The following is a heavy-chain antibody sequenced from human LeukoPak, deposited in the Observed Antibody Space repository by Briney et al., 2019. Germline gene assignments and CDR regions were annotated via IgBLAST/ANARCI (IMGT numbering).Heavy chain of an antibody. D-gene: IGHD3-3*01. CDR1: GGSISSYY. CDR3: ARATPYDFWSGVDYYYYMDV. J-gene: IGHJ6*03. CDR2: IYYSGST. Sequence: SETLSLTCTVSGGSISSYYWSWIRQPPGKGLEWIGYIYYSGSTNYNPSLKSRVTISVDTSKNQFSLKLSSVTAADTAVYYCARATPYDFWSGVDYYYYMDVWGKGTTVTVSS. V-gene: IGHV4-59*01.